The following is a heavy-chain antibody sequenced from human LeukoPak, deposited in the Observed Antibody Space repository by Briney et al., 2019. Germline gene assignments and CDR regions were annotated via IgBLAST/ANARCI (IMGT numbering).Heavy chain of an antibody. Sequence: GVSLRLSCAASGFTFSSYGVHGVRQAPGEGLEWVAVISYDGSNKYYADSVKGRFTISRDNSKNTLYLQMNSLRAEDTAVYYCALSSVRGAYGMDVWGQGTTVTVSS. CDR1: GFTFSSYG. D-gene: IGHD3-10*01. CDR3: ALSSVRGAYGMDV. CDR2: ISYDGSNK. V-gene: IGHV3-30*03. J-gene: IGHJ6*02.